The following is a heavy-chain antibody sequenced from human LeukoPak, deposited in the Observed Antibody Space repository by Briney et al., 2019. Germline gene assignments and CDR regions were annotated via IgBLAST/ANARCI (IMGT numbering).Heavy chain of an antibody. CDR2: IIPIFGTA. CDR3: ARDQVMVVTPDRFYFDY. V-gene: IGHV1-69*05. CDR1: RGTFSSYA. Sequence: SAKLSCKASRGTFSSYAISWVRQAPGQGLEWMGRIIPIFGTANYAQKFQGRVTITTDESTSTAYMELSSLRSEDTAVYYCARDQVMVVTPDRFYFDYWGQGTLVTVSS. D-gene: IGHD4-23*01. J-gene: IGHJ4*02.